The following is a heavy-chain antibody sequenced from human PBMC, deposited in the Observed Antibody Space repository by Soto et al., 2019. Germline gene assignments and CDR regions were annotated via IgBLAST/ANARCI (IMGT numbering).Heavy chain of an antibody. D-gene: IGHD2-2*01. CDR3: TRYCSSTSCQAYYYYYGMDV. J-gene: IGHJ6*02. V-gene: IGHV3-49*03. Sequence: PGGSLRLSCTASGFTFGDYAMSWFRQAPGNGLEWVGFIRSKAYGGTTEYAASVKGRFTISRDDSKSIAYLQMNSLKTEDTAVYYCTRYCSSTSCQAYYYYYGMDVWGQGTTVTVSS. CDR2: IRSKAYGGTT. CDR1: GFTFGDYA.